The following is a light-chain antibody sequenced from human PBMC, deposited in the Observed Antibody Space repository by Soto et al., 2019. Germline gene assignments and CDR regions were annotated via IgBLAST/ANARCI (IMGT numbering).Light chain of an antibody. CDR3: WSYAGNTIFV. CDR2: EVT. J-gene: IGLJ2*01. CDR1: SRDVGGYNY. Sequence: QSALTQPASVSGSPGQSITISCTGSSRDVGGYNYVSWYQQHPGKAPKVIISEVTNRPSGVPNRFSGSKSGNTASLTISGLQAEDEAYYYCWSYAGNTIFVFGGGTKLTVL. V-gene: IGLV2-14*01.